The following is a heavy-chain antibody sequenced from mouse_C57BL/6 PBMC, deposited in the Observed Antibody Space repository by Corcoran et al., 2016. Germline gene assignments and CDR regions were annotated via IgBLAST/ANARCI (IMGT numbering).Heavy chain of an antibody. D-gene: IGHD6-1*01. V-gene: IGHV1-81*01. CDR1: GYTFTSYG. Sequence: QVQLQQSGVELARPGVSVKLSCKASGYTFTSYGVSWVKQRTGQGLEWIGEIYLTSGNTYYNENFKGKATLTADKSSSTEYMELRSLTSEDSAVYFCTRRLRQTRDYWGQGTSVTVSS. CDR3: TRRLRQTRDY. J-gene: IGHJ4*01. CDR2: IYLTSGNT.